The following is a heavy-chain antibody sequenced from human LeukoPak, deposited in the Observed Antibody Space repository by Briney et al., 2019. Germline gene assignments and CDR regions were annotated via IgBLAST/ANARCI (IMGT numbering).Heavy chain of an antibody. Sequence: ASVKVSCKASGYTFTGYYMHWVRQAPGQGLEWMGWINPNSGGTSYAQKFQGRVTMTRDTSINTAYMELSRLRSDDTAVYYCAINPDSSGGGSDWYFDLWGRGTLVTVSS. J-gene: IGHJ2*01. CDR1: GYTFTGYY. V-gene: IGHV1-2*02. CDR3: AINPDSSGGGSDWYFDL. D-gene: IGHD3-22*01. CDR2: INPNSGGT.